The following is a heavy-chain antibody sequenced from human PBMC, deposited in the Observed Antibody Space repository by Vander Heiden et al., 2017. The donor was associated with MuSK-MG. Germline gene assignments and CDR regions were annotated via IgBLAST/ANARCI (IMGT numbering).Heavy chain of an antibody. D-gene: IGHD3-22*01. J-gene: IGHJ4*02. Sequence: EVQLVESGGGLVQPGGSLRLSGSASGFTFSSYEMNWVRQAPGKGLEWVSYISSSGSTIYYADSVKGRFTISRDNAKNSLYLQMNSLRAEDTAVYYCARAGDSSGYSDYWGQGTLVTVSS. CDR3: ARAGDSSGYSDY. V-gene: IGHV3-48*03. CDR1: GFTFSSYE. CDR2: ISSSGSTI.